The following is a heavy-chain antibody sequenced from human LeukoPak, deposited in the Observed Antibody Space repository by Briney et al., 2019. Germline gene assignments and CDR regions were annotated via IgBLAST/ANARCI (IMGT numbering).Heavy chain of an antibody. CDR2: ISYDGSNK. V-gene: IGHV3-30*18. J-gene: IGHJ4*02. Sequence: ARSLRLSCAASGFTFSSYGMHWVRQAPGKGLEWVAVISYDGSNKYYADSVKGRFTISRDNSKNTLYLQMNSLRAEDTAVYYCAKDHDYGSGSYYPDYWGQGTLVTVSS. D-gene: IGHD3-10*01. CDR3: AKDHDYGSGSYYPDY. CDR1: GFTFSSYG.